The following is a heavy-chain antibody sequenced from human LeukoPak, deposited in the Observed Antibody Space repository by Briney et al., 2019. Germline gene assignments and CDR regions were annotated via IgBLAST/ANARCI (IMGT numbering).Heavy chain of an antibody. Sequence: SVKVSCKASGGTFSSYAISWVRQAPGQGLEWMGGIIPIFGTANYAQKFQGRVTITTDESTSTAYMELSSLRSEDTAVYYCASSPVTPASHSFDYWGQGTLVTVSS. CDR3: ASSPVTPASHSFDY. J-gene: IGHJ4*02. D-gene: IGHD4-23*01. CDR2: IIPIFGTA. CDR1: GGTFSSYA. V-gene: IGHV1-69*05.